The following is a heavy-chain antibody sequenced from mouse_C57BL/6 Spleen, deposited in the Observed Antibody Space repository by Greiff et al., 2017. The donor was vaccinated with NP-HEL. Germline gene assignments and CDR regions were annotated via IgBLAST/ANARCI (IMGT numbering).Heavy chain of an antibody. CDR1: GYTFTSYW. V-gene: IGHV1-69*01. Sequence: VKLQQPGAELVMPGASVKLSCKASGYTFTSYWMHWVKQRPGQGLEWIGEIDPSDSYTNYNQKFKGKSTLTVDKSSSTAYMQLSSLTSEDSAVYYCASGSRIDYWGQGTTLTVSS. CDR3: ASGSRIDY. D-gene: IGHD1-1*01. CDR2: IDPSDSYT. J-gene: IGHJ2*01.